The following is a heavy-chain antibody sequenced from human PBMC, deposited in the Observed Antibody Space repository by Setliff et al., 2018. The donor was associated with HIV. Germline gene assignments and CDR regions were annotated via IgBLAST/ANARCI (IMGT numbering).Heavy chain of an antibody. CDR1: GGSISSSGHY. CDR2: IYYSGTT. J-gene: IGHJ4*02. D-gene: IGHD3-16*01. V-gene: IGHV4-39*01. CDR3: ARHRGAFRLDY. Sequence: PSETLSLTCTVSGGSISSSGHYWGWIRQPPGKGLEWIGCIYYSGTTYYNPSLMSRVTISVDTSKSHFSLRLSSVTAADTAVYYCARHRGAFRLDYWGQGTLVTVSS.